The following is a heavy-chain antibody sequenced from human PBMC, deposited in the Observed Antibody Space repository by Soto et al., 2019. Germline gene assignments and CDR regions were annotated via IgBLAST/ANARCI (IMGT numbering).Heavy chain of an antibody. CDR1: GGSVSSGSYY. CDR2: IYYSGST. J-gene: IGHJ4*02. Sequence: SETLSLTCTVSGGSVSSGSYYWSWIRQPPGKGLEWIGYIYYSGSTNYNPSLKSRVTISVDTSKNQFSLKLSSVTAADTAVYYCASGTLSGYYFDYWGQGTMVTVYS. D-gene: IGHD1-7*01. CDR3: ASGTLSGYYFDY. V-gene: IGHV4-61*01.